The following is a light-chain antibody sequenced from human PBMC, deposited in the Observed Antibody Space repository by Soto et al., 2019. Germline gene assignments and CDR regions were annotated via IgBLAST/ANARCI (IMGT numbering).Light chain of an antibody. V-gene: IGKV1-5*03. CDR3: QQYNSYWYT. CDR1: QSISSW. J-gene: IGKJ2*01. Sequence: DIQMTQSPSTLSASVGDGVTITCRASQSISSWFAWYQQKPGKAPKLLIYKASSLESGVPSRFSGSGSGTEFTLTISSLQPDDFATYYCQQYNSYWYTFGQGTKLEIK. CDR2: KAS.